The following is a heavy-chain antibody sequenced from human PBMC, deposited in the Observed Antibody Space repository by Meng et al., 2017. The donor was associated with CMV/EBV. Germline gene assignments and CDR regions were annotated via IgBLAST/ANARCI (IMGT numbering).Heavy chain of an antibody. CDR1: GGSFSGYY. Sequence: SETLSLTCAVYGGSFSGYYWSWIRQPPGKGLEWIGEINHSGSTNYNPSLKSRVTISVDTSKNQFPLKLSSVTAADTAVYYCARGLGRKPHYYYYYGMDVWGQGTTVTVSS. J-gene: IGHJ6*02. CDR3: ARGLGRKPHYYYYYGMDV. CDR2: INHSGST. V-gene: IGHV4-34*01. D-gene: IGHD1-14*01.